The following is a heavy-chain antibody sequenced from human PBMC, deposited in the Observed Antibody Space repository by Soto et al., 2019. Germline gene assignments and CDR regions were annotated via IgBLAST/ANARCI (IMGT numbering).Heavy chain of an antibody. CDR3: ARSIVVVVAATQSAFDI. Sequence: SETLSLTCTVSGGSVSIGSHYWSWIRQPPGKGLEWTAYIYHSGSTDYNPSLKSRVTISVDLSRNQFSLRLDSVTAADTAMYYCARSIVVVVAATQSAFDIWGQGTMVTVSS. CDR1: GGSVSIGSHY. V-gene: IGHV4-61*01. D-gene: IGHD2-15*01. CDR2: IYHSGST. J-gene: IGHJ3*02.